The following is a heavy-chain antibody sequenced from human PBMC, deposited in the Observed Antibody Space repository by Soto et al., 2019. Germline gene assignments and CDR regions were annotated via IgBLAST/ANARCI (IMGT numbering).Heavy chain of an antibody. Sequence: GGSLRLSCAASGFTFSSYGMHWVRQAPGKGLERVAVIWYDGSNKYYADSVKGRFTISRDNSKNTLYLQMNSLRADVTAVYYCARDGVPAADPFDYWGQGTLVTVSS. CDR2: IWYDGSNK. CDR3: ARDGVPAADPFDY. V-gene: IGHV3-33*01. CDR1: GFTFSSYG. J-gene: IGHJ4*02. D-gene: IGHD2-2*01.